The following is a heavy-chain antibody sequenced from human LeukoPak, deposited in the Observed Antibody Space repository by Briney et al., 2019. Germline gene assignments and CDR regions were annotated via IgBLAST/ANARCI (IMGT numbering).Heavy chain of an antibody. J-gene: IGHJ5*02. Sequence: RPSETLSLACTVSGGSISSYYWSWIRQPAGKGLEWIGRIYTSGSTNYNPSLKSRVTMSVDTSKNQFSLKLSSVTAADTAVYYCTRAIPLYNWFDPWGQGTLVTVSS. CDR1: GGSISSYY. CDR3: TRAIPLYNWFDP. D-gene: IGHD2-21*01. V-gene: IGHV4-4*07. CDR2: IYTSGST.